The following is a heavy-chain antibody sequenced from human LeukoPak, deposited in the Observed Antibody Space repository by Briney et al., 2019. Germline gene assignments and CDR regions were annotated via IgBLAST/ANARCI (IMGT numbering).Heavy chain of an antibody. V-gene: IGHV5-51*01. Sequence: GESLKISCKVSGYSFTSYWIGWVRQMPGKGLEWMGIIYPGDSDTRYSPSFQGQVTISADKSISTAYLQWSSLKASDTAMYYCARSSPIDSYGFGYWGQGTLVTVSS. J-gene: IGHJ4*02. D-gene: IGHD5-18*01. CDR1: GYSFTSYW. CDR3: ARSSPIDSYGFGY. CDR2: IYPGDSDT.